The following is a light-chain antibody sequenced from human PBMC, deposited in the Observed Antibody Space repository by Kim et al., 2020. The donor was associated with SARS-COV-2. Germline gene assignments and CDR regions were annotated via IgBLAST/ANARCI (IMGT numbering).Light chain of an antibody. CDR1: QSVYNDQ. CDR3: QHYASSPLT. J-gene: IGKJ4*01. V-gene: IGKV3-20*01. CDR2: DAS. Sequence: ETVLTQSPGTLSLSPGERATLSCRASQSVYNDQLAWYQQKPGQAPRLLIYDASVRATGISDRFSGSGSGTDFSLTISKLEPGDFAVYYCQHYASSPLTFGGGTKVEIK.